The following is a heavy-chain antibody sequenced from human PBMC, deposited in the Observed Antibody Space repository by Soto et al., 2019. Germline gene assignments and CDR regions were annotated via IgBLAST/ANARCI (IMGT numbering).Heavy chain of an antibody. Sequence: PGGSLRLSCAASGFTFSNCAMHWIRQAPGKGLEWVALISNDGTNKYYADSVKSRLTISRDNSKSILYLQMNSLRAEDTALYYCAAAFLAAEIDFWGHGTLVTVSS. V-gene: IGHV3-30-3*01. CDR2: ISNDGTNK. CDR1: GFTFSNCA. D-gene: IGHD6-13*01. J-gene: IGHJ4*01. CDR3: AAAFLAAEIDF.